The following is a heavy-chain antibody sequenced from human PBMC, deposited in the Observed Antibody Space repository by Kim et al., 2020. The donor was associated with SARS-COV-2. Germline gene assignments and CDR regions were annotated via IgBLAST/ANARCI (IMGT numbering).Heavy chain of an antibody. Sequence: GGSLRLSCAASGFTFSSYAMSWVRQAPGKGLEWVSAISGSGGSTYYADSVKGRFTISRDNSKNTLYLQMNSLRAEDPAVYYCAKGWCGELLFRGQAIDYWGQGTRVTVSS. CDR3: AKGWCGELLFRGQAIDY. CDR1: GFTFSSYA. V-gene: IGHV3-23*01. J-gene: IGHJ4*02. CDR2: ISGSGGST. D-gene: IGHD3-10*01.